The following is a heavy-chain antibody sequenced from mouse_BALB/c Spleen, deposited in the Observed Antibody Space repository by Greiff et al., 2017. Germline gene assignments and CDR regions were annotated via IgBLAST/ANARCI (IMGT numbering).Heavy chain of an antibody. Sequence: DVQLVESGGGLVKPGGSLKLSCAASGFTFSSYAMSWVRQTPEKRLEWVASISSGGSTYYPDSVKGRFTISRENTRNILYLQMSSLRSEDTAMYYCARSYWYDLDCFAYWGQGTTLTVFS. J-gene: IGHJ2*01. CDR2: ISSGGST. CDR3: ARSYWYDLDCFAY. CDR1: GFTFSSYA. V-gene: IGHV5-6-5*01. D-gene: IGHD2-14*01.